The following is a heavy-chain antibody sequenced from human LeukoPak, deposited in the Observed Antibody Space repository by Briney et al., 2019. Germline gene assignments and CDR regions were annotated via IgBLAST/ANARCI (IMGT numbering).Heavy chain of an antibody. D-gene: IGHD2-15*01. Sequence: GGSLRLSCAASGFTFSSYAMSWVRQAAGKGLEWVSGISGSGGSTYYADSVKGRFTISRDNSKNTLYLQMNSLRAEDTAVYYCARDLVVVVAATLSAFDIWGQGTMVTVSS. J-gene: IGHJ3*02. CDR3: ARDLVVVVAATLSAFDI. V-gene: IGHV3-23*01. CDR2: ISGSGGST. CDR1: GFTFSSYA.